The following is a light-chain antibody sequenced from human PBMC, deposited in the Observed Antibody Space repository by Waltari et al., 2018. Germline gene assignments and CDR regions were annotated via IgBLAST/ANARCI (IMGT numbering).Light chain of an antibody. V-gene: IGKV4-1*01. CDR3: QQYYTTPIT. CDR2: WAS. J-gene: IGKJ5*01. CDR1: QSVLYSANKKND. Sequence: DIVMTQSPDSLAVSLGETATINCKSSQSVLYSANKKNDVAWYQRKPGQPPKVLSYWASTRESGVPDRFSGRGSGTDFTLTISSLQAEDVAVYYCQQYYTTPITFGQGTRLEIK.